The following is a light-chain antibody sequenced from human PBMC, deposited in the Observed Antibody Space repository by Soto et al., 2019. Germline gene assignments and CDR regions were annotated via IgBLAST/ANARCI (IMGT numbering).Light chain of an antibody. J-gene: IGLJ1*01. CDR3: CSYAGSYTLYV. V-gene: IGLV2-11*01. CDR2: DVS. CDR1: SSDVGGYNY. Sequence: QSALTQPRSVSGSPGQSVTISCTGTSSDVGGYNYVSWYQQHPGKAPKLMIYDVSKRPSGVPDRFSGSKSGNTASLTISGIQAEDEADYSCCSYAGSYTLYVFGSGTKVTVL.